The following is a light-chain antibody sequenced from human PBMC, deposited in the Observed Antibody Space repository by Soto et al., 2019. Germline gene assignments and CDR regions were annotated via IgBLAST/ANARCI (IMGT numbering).Light chain of an antibody. V-gene: IGLV2-8*01. CDR1: SSDVGGYNY. CDR2: EVT. CDR3: SSYAGSNNFV. J-gene: IGLJ1*01. Sequence: QSALTQPPSASGSPGQSVAISCTGTSSDVGGYNYVSWYQHHPGKAPKLVIYEVTKRPSGVPDRVSASKSGNTASLTVSGLRAEDEADYYCSSYAGSNNFVFGSGTKLTVL.